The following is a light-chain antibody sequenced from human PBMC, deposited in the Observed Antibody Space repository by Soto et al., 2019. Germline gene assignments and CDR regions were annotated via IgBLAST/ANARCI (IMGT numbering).Light chain of an antibody. CDR3: SSYTSSSAVV. CDR2: EVN. J-gene: IGLJ3*02. CDR1: SNDIGGYKY. Sequence: QSVLTQPASVSGSPGQSITISCTGTSNDIGGYKYVSWYQQHPGKAPKLMIYEVNNRPSGVSDRFSGSKSGNMASLTISGLQAEDEADYYCSSYTSSSAVVFGGGTKLTVL. V-gene: IGLV2-14*01.